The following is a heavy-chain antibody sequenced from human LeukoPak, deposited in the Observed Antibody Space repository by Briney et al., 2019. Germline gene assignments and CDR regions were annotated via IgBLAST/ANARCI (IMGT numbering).Heavy chain of an antibody. CDR3: ARRRIVGAIDLFDY. D-gene: IGHD1-26*01. Sequence: PSETLSLTCTVSGGSISTYYWTWIRQPPGKGLEWIGYVFYSGSTNYNPSLKSRVTMSLDTSKNQFSLKLSSVTAADTAVYYCARRRIVGAIDLFDYWGQGTLVTVSS. V-gene: IGHV4-59*08. J-gene: IGHJ4*02. CDR1: GGSISTYY. CDR2: VFYSGST.